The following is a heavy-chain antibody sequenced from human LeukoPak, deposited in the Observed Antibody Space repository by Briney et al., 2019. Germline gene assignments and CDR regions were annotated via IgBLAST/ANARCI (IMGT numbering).Heavy chain of an antibody. CDR1: GYSFHTYW. Sequence: GESLKISCKGSGYSFHTYWIDWVRQMTGEGQEWMGIIDPGDSDTRYSPSFQGQVTFSADKSISTAYLQWSSLKAPDTAMYYCARQSGPFDYWGQGTLVTVSS. CDR2: IDPGDSDT. D-gene: IGHD5-12*01. J-gene: IGHJ4*02. V-gene: IGHV5-51*01. CDR3: ARQSGPFDY.